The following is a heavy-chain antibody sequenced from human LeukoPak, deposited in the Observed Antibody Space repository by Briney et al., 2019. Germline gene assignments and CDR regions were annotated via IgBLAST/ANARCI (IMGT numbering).Heavy chain of an antibody. CDR2: INPNSGGT. CDR3: ARGGAMGYCSSTSCYAADY. V-gene: IGHV1-2*04. CDR1: GYTFTGYY. J-gene: IGHJ4*02. D-gene: IGHD2-2*01. Sequence: ASVKVSRKASGYTFTGYYMHWVRQAPGQGLEWMGWINPNSGGTNYAQKFQGWVTMTRDTSISTAYMELSRLRSDDTAVYYCARGGAMGYCSSTSCYAADYWGQGTLVTVSS.